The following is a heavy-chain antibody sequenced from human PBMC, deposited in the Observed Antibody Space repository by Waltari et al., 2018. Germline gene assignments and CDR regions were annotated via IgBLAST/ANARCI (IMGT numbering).Heavy chain of an antibody. CDR3: TREEYDYIPAGDS. CDR2: IKQDSGEK. D-gene: IGHD3-16*01. Sequence: EVQLVESGGGLAQPGGSLRLSCAASGFTFSNYWMSWVRQAPGKGLEWVANIKQDSGEKYYVDSVRGRFTISRDNAKNSLYLQMNSLRAEDTGVYYYTREEYDYIPAGDSWGQGTLVTVSS. J-gene: IGHJ4*02. CDR1: GFTFSNYW. V-gene: IGHV3-7*01.